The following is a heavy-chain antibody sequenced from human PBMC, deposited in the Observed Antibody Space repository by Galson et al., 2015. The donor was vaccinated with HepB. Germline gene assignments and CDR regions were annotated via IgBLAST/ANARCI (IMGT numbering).Heavy chain of an antibody. J-gene: IGHJ4*02. CDR3: TRVFLTIFGVVISYYFDY. CDR2: IRSKAYGGTT. CDR1: GFTFGDYA. D-gene: IGHD3-3*01. Sequence: SLRLSCAASGFTFGDYAMSWFRQAPGKGLEWVGFIRSKAYGGTTEYAASVKGRFTISRDDSKSIAYLQMNSLKTEDTAVYYCTRVFLTIFGVVISYYFDYWGQGTLVTVSS. V-gene: IGHV3-49*03.